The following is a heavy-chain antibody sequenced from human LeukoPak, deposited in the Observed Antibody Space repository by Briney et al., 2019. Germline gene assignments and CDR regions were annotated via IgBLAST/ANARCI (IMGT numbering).Heavy chain of an antibody. Sequence: ASVKVSCKASGYTLTCYYMHWVRQAPGQGLEGMGWISPNSGGTNYAQKFQGRVTMTRDTSISTDYMELSRLRSDDTAVYYCARAQGIAVAGRRSWFDPWGQGTLVTVSS. J-gene: IGHJ5*02. V-gene: IGHV1-2*02. CDR1: GYTLTCYY. CDR2: ISPNSGGT. D-gene: IGHD6-19*01. CDR3: ARAQGIAVAGRRSWFDP.